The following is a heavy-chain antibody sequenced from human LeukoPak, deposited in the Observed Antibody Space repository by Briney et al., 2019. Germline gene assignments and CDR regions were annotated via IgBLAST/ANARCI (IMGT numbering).Heavy chain of an antibody. V-gene: IGHV3-30*02. Sequence: GGSLRLSCAASGFTVSSYDMHWVRQAPGKGLEWVAFITYDGSYKYYADSVKGRFTISRDNSKNTLYLQMNSLRAEDTAVYYCARGHSSGGGPRLYYFDYWGQGTLVTVSS. CDR2: ITYDGSYK. D-gene: IGHD6-6*01. CDR1: GFTVSSYD. J-gene: IGHJ4*02. CDR3: ARGHSSGGGPRLYYFDY.